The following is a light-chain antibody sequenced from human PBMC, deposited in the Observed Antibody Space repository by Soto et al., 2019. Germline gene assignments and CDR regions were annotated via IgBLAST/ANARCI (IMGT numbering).Light chain of an antibody. V-gene: IGKV1-39*01. Sequence: DIKMTQSPSSLSASVGDRVTITCRASQSISGFLNWYQQKTGKAPKLLMFAASSLQSGVPARFSGRGSGTDFTLTISSLQPEDFATYYCQQSYSMPLTFGGGTKVDIK. CDR2: AAS. J-gene: IGKJ4*01. CDR3: QQSYSMPLT. CDR1: QSISGF.